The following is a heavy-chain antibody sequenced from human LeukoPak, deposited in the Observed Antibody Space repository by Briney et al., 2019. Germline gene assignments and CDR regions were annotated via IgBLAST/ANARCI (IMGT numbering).Heavy chain of an antibody. V-gene: IGHV4-39*07. Sequence: SETLSLTCTVSGGSISSSSYYWGWIRQPPGKGLEWIGSIYYSGSTYYNPSLKSRVTISVDTSKNQFSLKLSSVTAADTAVYYCARDAGAFFDYWGQGTLVTVSS. CDR1: GGSISSSSYY. CDR3: ARDAGAFFDY. J-gene: IGHJ4*02. CDR2: IYYSGST. D-gene: IGHD4-17*01.